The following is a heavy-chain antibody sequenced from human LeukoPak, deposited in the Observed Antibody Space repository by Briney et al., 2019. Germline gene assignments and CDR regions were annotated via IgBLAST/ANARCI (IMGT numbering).Heavy chain of an antibody. Sequence: SETLSLTCTVSGYSISSGYYWGWSRQSPGKGVEWIGSIYHGRGIYYKQSLMRRATISEDTPKNQVLLRLNSVTAADTAVYYCARTGLAPLGGGADYWGQGTLVTVSS. J-gene: IGHJ4*02. CDR2: IYHGRGI. D-gene: IGHD3-16*01. CDR3: ARTGLAPLGGGADY. V-gene: IGHV4-38-2*02. CDR1: GYSISSGYY.